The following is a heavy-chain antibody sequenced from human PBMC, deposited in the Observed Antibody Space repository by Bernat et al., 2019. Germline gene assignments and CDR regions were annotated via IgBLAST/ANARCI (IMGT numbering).Heavy chain of an antibody. CDR2: IKSKTDGGKT. Sequence: EVQLVESGGGLVKPGGSLRLSCAASGFTFSNAWMSWVRQAPGKGLEWVGRIKSKTDGGKTDYAAPVKGRFIISRDDSGNTLYLQMNNLKTEDTAVYDCTTGTTHNYGWYFDLWGRGTLLTVST. CDR3: TTGTTHNYGWYFDL. D-gene: IGHD5-18*01. CDR1: GFTFSNAW. J-gene: IGHJ2*01. V-gene: IGHV3-15*01.